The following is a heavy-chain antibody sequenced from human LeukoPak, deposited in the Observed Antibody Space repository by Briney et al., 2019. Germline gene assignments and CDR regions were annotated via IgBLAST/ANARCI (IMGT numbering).Heavy chain of an antibody. CDR3: ARTYDFWRGSNAFDI. D-gene: IGHD3-3*01. CDR1: GGSISSYY. Sequence: PSETLSLTCTVSGGSISSYYWSWIRQPAGKGLEWIGRIYTSGSTNYNPSLKSRVSMSADTSKNQFSLKLSSVTAAVTAVYYCARTYDFWRGSNAFDIWGQGTMVTVSS. CDR2: IYTSGST. V-gene: IGHV4-4*07. J-gene: IGHJ3*02.